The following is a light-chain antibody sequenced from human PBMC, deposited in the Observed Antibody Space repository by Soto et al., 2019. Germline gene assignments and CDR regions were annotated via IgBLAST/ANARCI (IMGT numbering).Light chain of an antibody. Sequence: QSALTQPPSASGSPGQSVTISCTGTSSDVGAYKYVSWYQQYPGKAPKLMIYEVSKRPSGVADRRSGSKSGNTASLAVSGLQAEDEAGYYCTSYVGSDIWVFGGGTKLTVL. J-gene: IGLJ3*02. CDR3: TSYVGSDIWV. V-gene: IGLV2-8*01. CDR2: EVS. CDR1: SSDVGAYKY.